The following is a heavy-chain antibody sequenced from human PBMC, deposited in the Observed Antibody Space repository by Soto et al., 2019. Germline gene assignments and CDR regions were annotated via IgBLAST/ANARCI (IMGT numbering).Heavy chain of an antibody. CDR1: GFTFSNYG. CDR3: ARDRSSWFDP. Sequence: PVGSMRLSWAASGFTFSNYGMHWVRQAPGKGLEWVAVIWYDGSNKYYADSVKGRFTISRDNSKNTLYLQMNSLRAEDTAVYYCARDRSSWFDPWGQGTLVTVSS. V-gene: IGHV3-33*01. CDR2: IWYDGSNK. J-gene: IGHJ5*02.